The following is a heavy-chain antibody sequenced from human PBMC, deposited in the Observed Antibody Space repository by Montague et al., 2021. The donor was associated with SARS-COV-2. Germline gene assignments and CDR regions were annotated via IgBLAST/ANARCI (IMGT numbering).Heavy chain of an antibody. CDR3: ARDPAPYYGSRSYYNPIDAFDI. Sequence: TLSLTCTVSGGSISSGSYYWSWIRQPAGKGLEWIGRIYTSGSTNYNPSLKSRVTISVDTSKNQFSLKLSSVTAADTAVYYCARDPAPYYGSRSYYNPIDAFDIWGQGTMVTVSS. D-gene: IGHD3-10*01. CDR1: GGSISSGSYY. J-gene: IGHJ3*02. V-gene: IGHV4-61*02. CDR2: IYTSGST.